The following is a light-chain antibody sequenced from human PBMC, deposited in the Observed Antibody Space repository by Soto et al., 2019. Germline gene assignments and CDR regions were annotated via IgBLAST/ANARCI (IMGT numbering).Light chain of an antibody. V-gene: IGKV3-15*01. J-gene: IGKJ1*01. Sequence: EIVMTQSPATLSVSPGERATLSCRASQSLSSNLAWYQQKPVQAPRLLIYGASTRATGIPARFSGSGSGTEFTLTISSLQSEDFAVYYCQQYNNWPQTFGQGTKVEIK. CDR3: QQYNNWPQT. CDR1: QSLSSN. CDR2: GAS.